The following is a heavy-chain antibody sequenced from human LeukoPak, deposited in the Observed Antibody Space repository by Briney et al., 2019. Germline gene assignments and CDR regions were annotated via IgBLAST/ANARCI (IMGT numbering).Heavy chain of an antibody. CDR2: MNPNSGNT. CDR1: GYTFSSYD. V-gene: IGHV1-8*03. Sequence: GASVKVSCKASGYTFSSYDVNWVRQATGQGLEWMGWMNPNSGNTGYAQKFQGRVTISRNTSITTAYMELSGLTSEDTAVYYCARSSSSWHNWFDPWGQGTLVTVSS. CDR3: ARSSSSWHNWFDP. J-gene: IGHJ5*02. D-gene: IGHD2-2*01.